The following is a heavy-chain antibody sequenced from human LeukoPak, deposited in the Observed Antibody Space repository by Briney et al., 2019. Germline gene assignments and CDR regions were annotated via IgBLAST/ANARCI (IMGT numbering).Heavy chain of an antibody. J-gene: IGHJ4*02. V-gene: IGHV4-30-4*08. CDR1: GGSTSSGDYY. D-gene: IGHD6-19*01. CDR2: IYYSGST. CDR3: ARVLSYKQWLFDY. Sequence: SQTLSLTCTVSGGSTSSGDYYWSWIRQPPGKGLEWIGDIYYSGSTYYNPSLKSRVTISVDTSKNQFSLKLSSVTAADTAVYYCARVLSYKQWLFDYWGQGTLVTVSS.